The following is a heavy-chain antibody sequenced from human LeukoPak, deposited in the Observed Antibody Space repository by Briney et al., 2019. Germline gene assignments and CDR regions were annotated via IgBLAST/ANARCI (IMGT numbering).Heavy chain of an antibody. Sequence: GGSLRLSCAASGFTFSSYAMSWVRQAPGKGLEWVSAISGSGGSTYYADSVKGRFTISRENSKNTLYLQMNSLRAEDTAVYYCARGVAAAGTDYWGQGTLVTVSS. J-gene: IGHJ4*02. V-gene: IGHV3-23*01. CDR1: GFTFSSYA. CDR2: ISGSGGST. D-gene: IGHD6-13*01. CDR3: ARGVAAAGTDY.